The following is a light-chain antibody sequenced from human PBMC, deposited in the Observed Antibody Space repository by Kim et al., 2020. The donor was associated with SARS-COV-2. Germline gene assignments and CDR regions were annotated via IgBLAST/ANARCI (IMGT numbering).Light chain of an antibody. J-gene: IGKJ1*01. V-gene: IGKV4-1*01. Sequence: DIVMTQSPDSLAVSLGERATVNCKSSQSLLYSPNNKNYLAWYQHKVGQPPKLLMYWASTRESGVPDRFSGSGSGTDFTLTIISLQPEDGAVYYCQQYYAVPWTFCPGTKVDIK. CDR3: QQYYAVPWT. CDR1: QSLLYSPNNKNY. CDR2: WAS.